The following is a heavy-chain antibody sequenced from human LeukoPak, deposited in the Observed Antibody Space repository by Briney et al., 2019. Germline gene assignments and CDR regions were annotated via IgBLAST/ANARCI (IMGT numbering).Heavy chain of an antibody. D-gene: IGHD3-16*02. CDR2: FIPIFGAA. Sequence: SVKVSCKASGGTFSNYAINWVRQAPGQGLEWMGGFIPIFGAANYAQKFKGRVTITADESTSTVYMELSSLRSEDTAVYYCARVKSDSGTFRFSPNYYYMDVWGKGTAVTVSS. V-gene: IGHV1-69*01. CDR1: GGTFSNYA. J-gene: IGHJ6*03. CDR3: ARVKSDSGTFRFSPNYYYMDV.